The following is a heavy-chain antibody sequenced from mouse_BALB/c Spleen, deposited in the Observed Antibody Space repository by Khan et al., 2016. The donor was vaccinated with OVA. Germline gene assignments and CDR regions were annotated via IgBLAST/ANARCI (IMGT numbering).Heavy chain of an antibody. CDR3: ASGRLLLRYPDYFDY. Sequence: EVQLVESGPGLLKPSQSLSLTCTVTGYSITSDYAWNWIRQSPGNQLEWMAYISYSGSTNYSPSLTSRISITRDTSNNQFFLQLNFVTSEDTATDYCASGRLLLRYPDYFDYWGQGTTLTVSS. D-gene: IGHD1-1*01. J-gene: IGHJ2*01. CDR2: ISYSGST. V-gene: IGHV3-2*02. CDR1: GYSITSDYA.